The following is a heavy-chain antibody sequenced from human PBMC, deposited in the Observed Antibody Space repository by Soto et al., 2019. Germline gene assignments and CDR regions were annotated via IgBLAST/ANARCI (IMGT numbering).Heavy chain of an antibody. CDR1: GGSFSGYI. Sequence: SETLSLTCDVYGGSFSGYIWTWIRQTPGKGLQWIGQINHSGSANYNPSLKSRVTISVHTSNSQFSLELNSVTAADTAVYYCASCLISGSHYSGYSYYFDSCGQGAVVT. D-gene: IGHD1-26*01. CDR2: INHSGSA. CDR3: ASCLISGSHYSGYSYYFDS. V-gene: IGHV4-34*01. J-gene: IGHJ4*02.